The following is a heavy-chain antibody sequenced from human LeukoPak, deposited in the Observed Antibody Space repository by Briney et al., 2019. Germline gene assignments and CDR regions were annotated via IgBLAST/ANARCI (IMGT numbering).Heavy chain of an antibody. D-gene: IGHD3-16*01. CDR3: ARTYYDYVWGSLTLFDY. J-gene: IGHJ4*02. V-gene: IGHV3-48*04. Sequence: PGGSLRLSCAASGFTFSTYGLNWVRQAPGKGLEWLSYINGASRIIYYADSVKGRFTISRDNAKNSLYLQMNSLRAEDTAVYYCARTYYDYVWGSLTLFDYWGQGTLVTVSS. CDR1: GFTFSTYG. CDR2: INGASRII.